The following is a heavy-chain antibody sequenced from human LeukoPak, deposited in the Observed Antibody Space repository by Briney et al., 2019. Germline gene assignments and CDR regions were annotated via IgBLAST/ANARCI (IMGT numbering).Heavy chain of an antibody. J-gene: IGHJ4*02. V-gene: IGHV1-69*01. Sequence: SVKVSCKASGGAFSSYAISWMRPAPGQGREWMGGIIPIFGTANYAQKFQGRVTITADESTSTAYMELSSLRPEDTAVYYCARGGSVTSATSFDYWGQGTLVTVSS. D-gene: IGHD3-10*01. CDR1: GGAFSSYA. CDR3: ARGGSVTSATSFDY. CDR2: IIPIFGTA.